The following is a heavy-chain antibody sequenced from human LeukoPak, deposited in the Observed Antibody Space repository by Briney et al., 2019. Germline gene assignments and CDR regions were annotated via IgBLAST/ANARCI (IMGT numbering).Heavy chain of an antibody. Sequence: GGSMIFSCAASGFTFSSYDMHWLRHATGKRLEWVSAIGTAGDTYYPGSVKGRFTISRENAKNSLYLQMNSLRAGDTAVYYCVRGTGYSAYDYDFDYWGRGTLVTVSS. V-gene: IGHV3-13*04. CDR3: VRGTGYSAYDYDFDY. CDR2: IGTAGDT. CDR1: GFTFSSYD. J-gene: IGHJ4*02. D-gene: IGHD5-12*01.